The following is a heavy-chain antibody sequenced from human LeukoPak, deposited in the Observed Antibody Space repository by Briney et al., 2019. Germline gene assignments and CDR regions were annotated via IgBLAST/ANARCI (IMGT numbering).Heavy chain of an antibody. J-gene: IGHJ4*02. V-gene: IGHV4-30-4*08. Sequence: SQTLSLTCTVSGGSISSGDYYWNSIRQPPGKGPEWIGYIYYSGSTYYNPSLKSRVTISVDTSKNQFSLKLSSVTAADTAVYYCARDYGGNIGYWGQGTLVTVST. CDR2: IYYSGST. CDR3: ARDYGGNIGY. D-gene: IGHD4-23*01. CDR1: GGSISSGDYY.